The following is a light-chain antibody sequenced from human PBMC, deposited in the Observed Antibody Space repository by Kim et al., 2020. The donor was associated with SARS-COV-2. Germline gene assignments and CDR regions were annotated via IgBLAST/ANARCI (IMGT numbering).Light chain of an antibody. CDR1: QSVSSSY. J-gene: IGKJ2*01. V-gene: IGKV3-20*01. CDR3: QQYGSSPPMYT. Sequence: EIVLTQSPGTLSLSPGERAPLSCRASQSVSSSYLAWYQQKPGQAPRLLIYGASSRATGIPDRFSGSGSGTDFTLTISRLEPEDFAVYYCQQYGSSPPMYTFGQGTKLEI. CDR2: GAS.